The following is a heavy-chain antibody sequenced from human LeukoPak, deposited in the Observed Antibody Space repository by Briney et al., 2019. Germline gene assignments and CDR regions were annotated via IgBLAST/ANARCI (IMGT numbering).Heavy chain of an antibody. J-gene: IGHJ5*02. D-gene: IGHD2-2*01. V-gene: IGHV4-39*01. CDR1: GGSISSSSYY. CDR3: ARLPELPGIASWFDP. Sequence: SETLSLTCTVSGGSISSSSYYWGWIRQPPGKGLEWIGSIYYSGSTYYNPSLKSRVTISVDTSKNQFSLKLSSVTAADTAVYYCARLPELPGIASWFDPWGQGTLVTVSS. CDR2: IYYSGST.